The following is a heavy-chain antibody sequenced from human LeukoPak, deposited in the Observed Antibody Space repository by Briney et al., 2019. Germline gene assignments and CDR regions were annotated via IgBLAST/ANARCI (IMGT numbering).Heavy chain of an antibody. J-gene: IGHJ4*02. D-gene: IGHD2-2*01. V-gene: IGHV3-21*01. CDR2: ISSSSSYI. CDR1: GFTFSSYS. CDR3: ARATFSVCRSTSCYWGGYYFDY. Sequence: PGGSLRLSCAASGFTFSSYSMNWVRQAPGKGLEWVSSISSSSSYIYYADSVKGRFTISRDNAKNSLYLQMNSLTAEDTAVYYCARATFSVCRSTSCYWGGYYFDYWGQGTLVAVSS.